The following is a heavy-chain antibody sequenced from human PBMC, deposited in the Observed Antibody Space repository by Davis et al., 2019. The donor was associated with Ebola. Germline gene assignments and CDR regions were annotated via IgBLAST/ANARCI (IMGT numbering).Heavy chain of an antibody. CDR2: ISYDGSNK. CDR3: ARSMVA. V-gene: IGHV3-30-3*01. CDR1: GFTFSSYA. D-gene: IGHD2-8*01. J-gene: IGHJ5*02. Sequence: GESLKISCAASGFTFSSYAMHWVRQAPGKGLEWVAVISYDGSNKYYADSVKGRFTISRDNSKNTLYLQMNSLRAEDTAVYYCARSMVAWGQGTLVTVSS.